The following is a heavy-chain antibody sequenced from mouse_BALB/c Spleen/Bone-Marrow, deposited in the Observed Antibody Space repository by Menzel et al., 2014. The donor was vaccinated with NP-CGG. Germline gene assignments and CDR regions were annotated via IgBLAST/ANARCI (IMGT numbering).Heavy chain of an antibody. V-gene: IGHV4-1*02. CDR1: GFDFSGFW. J-gene: IGHJ3*01. Sequence: EVNLVESGGGLVQPGGSLKLSCAASGFDFSGFWMGWVRQAPGKGLEWIGEINPDSSTINYAPSLKDRFVISRDNAKNTLYLQVSKVRSEDTALYYCARLGYYGGFAYWGQGTLVTVSA. D-gene: IGHD2-3*01. CDR2: INPDSSTI. CDR3: ARLGYYGGFAY.